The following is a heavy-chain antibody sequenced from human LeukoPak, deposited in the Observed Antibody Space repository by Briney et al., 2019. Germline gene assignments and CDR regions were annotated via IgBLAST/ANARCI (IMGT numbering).Heavy chain of an antibody. CDR1: GFTFSSYS. Sequence: GGSLRLSCAASGFTFSSYSMNWVRQAPGKGLEWLSSISSSSSTIYYADSVKGRVTISRDNAKKSLYLQMISLRDEDTAVYYCSRAILFGGHWYRDYWGQGTLVTVSS. D-gene: IGHD3-10*02. J-gene: IGHJ4*02. CDR3: SRAILFGGHWYRDY. CDR2: ISSSSSTI. V-gene: IGHV3-48*02.